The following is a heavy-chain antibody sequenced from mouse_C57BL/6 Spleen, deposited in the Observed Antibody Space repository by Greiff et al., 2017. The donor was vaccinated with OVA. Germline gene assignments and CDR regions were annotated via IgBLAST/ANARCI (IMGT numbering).Heavy chain of an antibody. J-gene: IGHJ4*01. D-gene: IGHD2-3*01. Sequence: EVKLVESGGGLVQPGGSMKLSCVASGFTFSNYWMNWVRQSPEKGLEWVAQISLKSDNYATNYAESVKGRFTISRDDSKSSVYLQMNNLRAEDTGIYYCPRNDGYYAMDYWGQGTSVTVSS. CDR2: ISLKSDNYAT. CDR1: GFTFSNYW. CDR3: PRNDGYYAMDY. V-gene: IGHV6-3*01.